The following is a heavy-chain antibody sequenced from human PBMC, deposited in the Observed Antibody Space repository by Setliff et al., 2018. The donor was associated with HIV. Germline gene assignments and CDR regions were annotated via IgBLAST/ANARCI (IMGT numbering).Heavy chain of an antibody. CDR3: ARSMGAFDY. V-gene: IGHV4-4*07. J-gene: IGHJ4*02. Sequence: SETLSLTCTVSGGSISAYYWSWIRQPAGKGLEYIGRIFAGGSTNYDPSLRSRVTISINTSKNQFSLELSSVTAADTAVYYCARSMGAFDYWGPGALVTVSS. CDR1: GGSISAYY. CDR2: IFAGGST. D-gene: IGHD1-26*01.